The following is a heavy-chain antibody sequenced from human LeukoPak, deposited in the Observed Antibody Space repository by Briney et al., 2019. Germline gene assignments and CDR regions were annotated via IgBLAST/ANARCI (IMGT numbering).Heavy chain of an antibody. CDR3: ARSPVAGTHHFDY. D-gene: IGHD6-19*01. CDR1: GVTFSSYS. V-gene: IGHV3-48*02. Sequence: PGGSLRLSCAASGVTFSSYSMNWVRQAPGKGLEWVSYISSSSSTIYYADSVKGRFTISRDNAKNSLYLQMNSLRDEDTAVYYCARSPVAGTHHFDYWGQGTLVTVSS. CDR2: ISSSSSTI. J-gene: IGHJ4*02.